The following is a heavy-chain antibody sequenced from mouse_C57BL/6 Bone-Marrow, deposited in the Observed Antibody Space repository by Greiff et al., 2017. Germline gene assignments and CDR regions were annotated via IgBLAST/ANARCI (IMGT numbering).Heavy chain of an antibody. J-gene: IGHJ1*03. Sequence: VQLQQSGPELVKPGASVKIPCKAPGYTFTDYNMDWVKQSHGKRLEWIGDINPNNGGTIYNQKFKGKATLTVDKSSSTAYMELRSLTSEDTAVYYCARRGYYYGSSYWYFDVWGTGTTVTVSS. V-gene: IGHV1-18*01. CDR3: ARRGYYYGSSYWYFDV. D-gene: IGHD1-1*01. CDR2: INPNNGGT. CDR1: GYTFTDYN.